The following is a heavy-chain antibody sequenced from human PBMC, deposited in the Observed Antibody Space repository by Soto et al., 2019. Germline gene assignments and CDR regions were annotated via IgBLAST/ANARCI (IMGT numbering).Heavy chain of an antibody. CDR2: INAGNGNT. D-gene: IGHD3-3*01. V-gene: IGHV1-3*01. J-gene: IGHJ6*04. CDR3: ARVGFWSAYSYGMDV. Sequence: ASLKVSCKASGYTFTSYAMHWVRQAPGQRLEWMGWINAGNGNTKYSQKFQGRVTITRDTSASTAYMELSSLRSEDTAVYYCARVGFWSAYSYGMDVWGEGTTVPVSS. CDR1: GYTFTSYA.